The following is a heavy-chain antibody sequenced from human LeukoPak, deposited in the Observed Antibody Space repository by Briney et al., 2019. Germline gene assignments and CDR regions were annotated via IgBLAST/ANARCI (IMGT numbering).Heavy chain of an antibody. J-gene: IGHJ6*03. D-gene: IGHD4-11*01. CDR1: GYTFTSYY. V-gene: IGHV1-46*01. Sequence: ASVKVSCKASGYTFTSYYMHWVRQAPGQGLEWMGIINPSGGSTSYAQKFQGRVTITRNTSISTAYMELSSLRSEDTAVYYCAREGRDYSKKYYYYYYMDVWGKGTTVTVSS. CDR3: AREGRDYSKKYYYYYYMDV. CDR2: INPSGGST.